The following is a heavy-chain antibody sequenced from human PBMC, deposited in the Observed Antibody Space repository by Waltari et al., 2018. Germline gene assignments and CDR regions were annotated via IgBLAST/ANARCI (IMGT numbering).Heavy chain of an antibody. CDR2: ISYDGSNK. CDR3: AKVSGSIRDRRGSPPGDY. Sequence: VHLVESGGGVVQPGRSLRLSCAASGFTFSSYGMHWVRQAPGKWLEWVALISYDGSNKYYVDSVKGRFTISRDNSKNTLYLQMSSLRAEDTAVYYCAKVSGSIRDRRGSPPGDYWGQGTLVTVSS. D-gene: IGHD3-10*01. J-gene: IGHJ4*02. V-gene: IGHV3-30*18. CDR1: GFTFSSYG.